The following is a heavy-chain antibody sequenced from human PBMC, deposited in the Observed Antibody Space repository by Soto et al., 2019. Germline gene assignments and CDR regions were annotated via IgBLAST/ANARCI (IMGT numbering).Heavy chain of an antibody. D-gene: IGHD3-16*01. CDR3: ARGWGGPRARWFILDY. CDR1: GFTFSSYG. J-gene: IGHJ4*02. V-gene: IGHV3-33*01. Sequence: QVQLVESGGGVVQPGRSLRLSCAASGFTFSSYGMHWVRQAPGKGLEWVAVIWYDGSNKYYADSVKGRFTISRDNSKNTLYLNMNSLGAEDTAVYYCARGWGGPRARWFILDYWGQGTLVTVSS. CDR2: IWYDGSNK.